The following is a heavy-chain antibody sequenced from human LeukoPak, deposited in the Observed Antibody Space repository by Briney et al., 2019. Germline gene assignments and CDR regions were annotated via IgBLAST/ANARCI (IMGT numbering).Heavy chain of an antibody. CDR3: ARDDNWNFKFDY. Sequence: GGSLRLSCAASGFTFSTYWMSWVRQAPGKGLEWVANIRQDGSEKFYVDSVKDRFTISRDNAKNSLYLQMDSLRAEDTAIYYCARDDNWNFKFDYWGEGDLVIVSS. V-gene: IGHV3-7*03. D-gene: IGHD1-7*01. J-gene: IGHJ4*02. CDR1: GFTFSTYW. CDR2: IRQDGSEK.